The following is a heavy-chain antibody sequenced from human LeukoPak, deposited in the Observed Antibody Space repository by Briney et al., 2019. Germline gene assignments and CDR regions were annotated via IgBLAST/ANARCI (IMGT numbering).Heavy chain of an antibody. CDR2: INPNSGGT. CDR1: GYTLTSYG. CDR3: ARGTITANKI. Sequence: ASVKVSCKASGYTLTSYGISWVRQAPGQGLEWMGWINPNSGGTNYAQKFQGRVTMTRDTSISTAYMELSRLRSDDTAVYYCARGTITANKIWGQGTLVTVSS. J-gene: IGHJ4*02. V-gene: IGHV1-2*02. D-gene: IGHD5-18*01.